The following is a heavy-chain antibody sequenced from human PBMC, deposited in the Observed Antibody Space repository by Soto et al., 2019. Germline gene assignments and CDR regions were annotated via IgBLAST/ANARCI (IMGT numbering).Heavy chain of an antibody. J-gene: IGHJ6*02. CDR3: AREGRGYYYGMDV. CDR2: INPNSGGT. V-gene: IGHV1-2*04. CDR1: GYTFTGYY. D-gene: IGHD3-10*01. Sequence: ASVKGSCKASGYTFTGYYMHWVRQAPGQGLEWMGWINPNSGGTNYAQKFQGWVTMTRDTSISTAYMELSRLRSDDTAVYYCAREGRGYYYGMDVWGQGTTVTVSS.